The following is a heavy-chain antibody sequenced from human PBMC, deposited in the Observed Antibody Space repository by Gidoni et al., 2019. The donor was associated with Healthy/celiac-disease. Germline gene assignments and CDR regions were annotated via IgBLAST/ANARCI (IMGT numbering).Heavy chain of an antibody. V-gene: IGHV4-31*03. J-gene: IGHJ6*02. CDR1: GGSISSGGYY. CDR2: IYYSGST. CDR3: ARDGRDYYYGMDV. Sequence: QVQLQESGPGLVKPSQTLSLTCTFSGGSISSGGYYWSWIRQHPGKRLEWIGYIYYSGSTYYNPSLKSRVTISVDTSKNQFSLKLSSVTAADTAVYYCARDGRDYYYGMDVWGQGTTVTVSS.